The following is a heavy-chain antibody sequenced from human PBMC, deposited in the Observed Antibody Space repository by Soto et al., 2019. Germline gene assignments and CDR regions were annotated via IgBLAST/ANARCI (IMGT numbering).Heavy chain of an antibody. CDR2: IYHSGRT. D-gene: IGHD3-22*01. J-gene: IGHJ3*01. CDR1: DGNIGDGGYS. Sequence: TKSLTKAVSDGNIGDGGYSRSWKRKTPGKGLEWIGYIYHSGRTNYNPSLKSRVTMSVATSKNQFSLKLSSVTAADTAVSFFARVHYETTGYFDAFDVCGPGTMVTFSS. V-gene: IGHV4-30-2*01. CDR3: ARVHYETTGYFDAFDV.